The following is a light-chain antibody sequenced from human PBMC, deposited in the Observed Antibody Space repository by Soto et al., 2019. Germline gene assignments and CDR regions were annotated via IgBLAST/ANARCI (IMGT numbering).Light chain of an antibody. V-gene: IGKV3-20*01. CDR3: QQYGDSLSIT. J-gene: IGKJ5*01. CDR2: GSY. CDR1: QSFSGNY. Sequence: EVVITQSPGTLFLSKGERVTLSVRASQSFSGNYLTWYQHKPGQAPRLLIYGSYHRATGIPDRFSGSGSGTDFSLTITRLEPEDFAVYYCQQYGDSLSITFGQGTRL.